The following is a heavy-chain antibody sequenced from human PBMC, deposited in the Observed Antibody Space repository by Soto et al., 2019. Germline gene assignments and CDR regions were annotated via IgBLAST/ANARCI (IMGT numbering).Heavy chain of an antibody. V-gene: IGHV1-18*01. CDR2: ISAYNGNT. J-gene: IGHJ3*02. D-gene: IGHD2-8*01. CDR1: GYTFTSYG. Sequence: QVQLVQSGAEVKKPGASVKVSCKASGYTFTSYGISWVRQAPGQGLEWMGWISAYNGNTNYAQKLQCRVTMTTDTSTSTAYMELRSLKSDDTAVYYCARGAAIVLIVYEGFAFDIWGQGTMVTVSS. CDR3: ARGAAIVLIVYEGFAFDI.